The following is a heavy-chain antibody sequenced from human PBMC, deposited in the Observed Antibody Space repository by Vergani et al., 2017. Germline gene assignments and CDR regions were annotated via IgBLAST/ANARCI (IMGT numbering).Heavy chain of an antibody. CDR2: INHSGST. D-gene: IGHD2-2*01. V-gene: IGHV4-34*01. Sequence: QVQLQQWGAGLLKPSETLSLTCAVYGGSFSSYYWSWIRQPPGKGLEWIGEINHSGSTNYNPSLKSRVTISVDTSKNQFSLKLSSVTAADTAVYYCARGQRERYYMDVWDKGTTVTVSS. CDR3: ARGQRERYYMDV. J-gene: IGHJ6*03. CDR1: GGSFSSYY.